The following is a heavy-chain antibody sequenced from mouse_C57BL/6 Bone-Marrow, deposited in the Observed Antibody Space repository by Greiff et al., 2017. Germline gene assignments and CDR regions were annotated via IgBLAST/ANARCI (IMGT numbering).Heavy chain of an antibody. CDR3: ARVYYYGSSLDY. J-gene: IGHJ2*01. CDR2: ISYDGSN. V-gene: IGHV3-6*01. Sequence: ESGPGLVKPSQSLSLTCSVTGYSITSGYYWNWIRQFPGNKLEWMGYISYDGSNNYNPSLKNRIPITRDTSKNQFFLKLNSVTTEDTATYYCARVYYYGSSLDYWGQGTTLTVSS. CDR1: GYSITSGYY. D-gene: IGHD1-1*01.